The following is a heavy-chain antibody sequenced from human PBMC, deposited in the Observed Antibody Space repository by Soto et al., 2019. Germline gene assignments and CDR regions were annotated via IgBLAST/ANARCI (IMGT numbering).Heavy chain of an antibody. J-gene: IGHJ6*02. V-gene: IGHV1-69*13. Sequence: ASVKVSCKASGGTFSSYAISWVRQAPGQGLEWMGGIIPIFGTANYAQKFQGRVTITADESTSTAYMELSSLRSEDTAVYYCARDGVPGSSSSGVPNRETYGMDVWGQGTTVTVSS. CDR3: ARDGVPGSSSSGVPNRETYGMDV. D-gene: IGHD6-6*01. CDR1: GGTFSSYA. CDR2: IIPIFGTA.